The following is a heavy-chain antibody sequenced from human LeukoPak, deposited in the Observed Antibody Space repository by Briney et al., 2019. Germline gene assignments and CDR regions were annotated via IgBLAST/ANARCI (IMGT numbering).Heavy chain of an antibody. V-gene: IGHV3-30-3*01. Sequence: GGSLRLSCAASGFTFSSYAMHWVRQAPGKGLEWVAVISYDGSNKYYADSVKGRFTISRDNSKNTLYLQMNSLRAEDTAVYYCARRRGYCSSTSCYYYFDYWGQGTLVTVSS. CDR3: ARRRGYCSSTSCYYYFDY. CDR2: ISYDGSNK. D-gene: IGHD2-2*01. J-gene: IGHJ4*02. CDR1: GFTFSSYA.